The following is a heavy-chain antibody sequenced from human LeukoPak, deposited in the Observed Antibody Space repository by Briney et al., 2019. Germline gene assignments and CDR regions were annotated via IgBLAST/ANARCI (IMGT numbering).Heavy chain of an antibody. CDR2: IYYSGST. V-gene: IGHV4-59*01. CDR3: ASHDYGVRGAFDI. CDR1: GGSISSYY. J-gene: IGHJ3*02. D-gene: IGHD4-17*01. Sequence: SETLSLTCTVSGGSISSYYWSWIRQPPGKGLEWIGYIYYSGSTNYNPSPKSRVTISVDTSKNQFSLKLSSVTAADTAVYYCASHDYGVRGAFDIWGQGTMVTVSS.